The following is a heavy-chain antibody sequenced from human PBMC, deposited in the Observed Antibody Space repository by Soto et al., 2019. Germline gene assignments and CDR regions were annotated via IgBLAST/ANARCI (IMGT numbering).Heavy chain of an antibody. CDR1: GGSFSGYY. Sequence: PSETLSLTCAVYGGSFSGYYWGWIRQPPGKXLEWIGEINHSGSTNYNPSLKSRVTISVDTSKNQFSLKLSSVTAADAAVYYCARGRSSWYWEHYYYYGMDVWGQGTTVTVSS. CDR2: INHSGST. J-gene: IGHJ6*02. CDR3: ARGRSSWYWEHYYYYGMDV. D-gene: IGHD6-13*01. V-gene: IGHV4-34*01.